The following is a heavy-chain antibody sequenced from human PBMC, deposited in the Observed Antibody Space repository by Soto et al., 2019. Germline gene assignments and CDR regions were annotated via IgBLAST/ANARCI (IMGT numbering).Heavy chain of an antibody. CDR3: ARLHMITFGGHVYRPFDI. Sequence: QVQLQESGPGLVKPSGTLSLTCEVSGGSISSNYWWSWVRQPPGKGLEWIGEMYHSGSTNYNPPLKSRVTISVDKSNNQFFLDLTSVTAADTAVYYCARLHMITFGGHVYRPFDIWGQGTMVTVSS. CDR2: MYHSGST. V-gene: IGHV4-4*02. J-gene: IGHJ3*02. D-gene: IGHD3-16*01. CDR1: GGSISSNYW.